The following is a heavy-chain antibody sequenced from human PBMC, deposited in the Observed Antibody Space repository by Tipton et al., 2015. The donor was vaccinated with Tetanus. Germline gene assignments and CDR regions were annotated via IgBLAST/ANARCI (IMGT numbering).Heavy chain of an antibody. V-gene: IGHV1-2*02. J-gene: IGHJ6*02. Sequence: QLVQSGAEVKKPGASVKVSCKASGYTFTGYYMYWVRQAPGQGLEWMGWIDPNSGGTVYAQKVQGRVTMTRDTSISTAYMELRSLRSDGTAVYYCARDRGDYIYYGMDVWGPGTTVTVS. CDR2: IDPNSGGT. D-gene: IGHD3-22*01. CDR3: ARDRGDYIYYGMDV. CDR1: GYTFTGYY.